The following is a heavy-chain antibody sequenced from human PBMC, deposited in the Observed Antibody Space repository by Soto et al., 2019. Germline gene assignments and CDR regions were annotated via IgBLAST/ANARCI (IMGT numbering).Heavy chain of an antibody. CDR3: ARGPVATVVPAHAGGMDV. J-gene: IGHJ6*02. CDR1: GYTFTSYY. Sequence: ASVKVSCKASGYTFTSYYMHWVRQAPGQGLEWMGIINPSGGSTSYAQKFQGRVTMTRDTSTSTVYMELSSLRSEDTAVYYCARGPVATVVPAHAGGMDVWGQGTTVTVSS. D-gene: IGHD2-2*01. V-gene: IGHV1-46*01. CDR2: INPSGGST.